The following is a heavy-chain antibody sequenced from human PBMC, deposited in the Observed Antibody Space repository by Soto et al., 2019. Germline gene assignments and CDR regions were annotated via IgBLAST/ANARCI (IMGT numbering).Heavy chain of an antibody. CDR3: VRDRALDSSGHWFDS. CDR2: IYHIGSP. Sequence: SETLSLTCTVSGRSVSSGGYYWTWIRQHPGKGLEWIGYIYHIGSPSYNPSLKSRLSMSLDTSKNQFSLNLTSVTAADTAIYYCVRDRALDSSGHWFDSWGQGTLVNVS. D-gene: IGHD6-19*01. J-gene: IGHJ5*01. CDR1: GRSVSSGGYY. V-gene: IGHV4-31*02.